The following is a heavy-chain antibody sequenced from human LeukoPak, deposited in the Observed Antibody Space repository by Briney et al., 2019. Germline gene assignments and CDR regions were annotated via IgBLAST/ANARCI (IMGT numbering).Heavy chain of an antibody. CDR1: GGSFSGYY. CDR2: INHSGST. CDR3: ARNKGYYYGSGSYYPNYYYYGMDV. J-gene: IGHJ6*02. Sequence: SETLSLTCAVYGGSFSGYYWSWIRQPPGKGLEWIGEINHSGSTNYNPSLKSRVTISVGTSKNQFSLKLSSVTAADTAVYYCARNKGYYYGSGSYYPNYYYYGMDVWGQGTTVTVSS. V-gene: IGHV4-34*01. D-gene: IGHD3-10*01.